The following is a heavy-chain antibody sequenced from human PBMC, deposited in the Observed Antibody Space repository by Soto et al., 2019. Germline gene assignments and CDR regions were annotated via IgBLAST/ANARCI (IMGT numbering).Heavy chain of an antibody. CDR1: GFTFSSFA. V-gene: IGHV3-23*01. CDR3: APMGV. CDR2: ISGSDNST. Sequence: GGSLRLSCAASGFTFSSFAMSWVRQAPGKGLEWVSAISGSDNSTYYADSVKGRFTISRDNSKNTPYLQMSSLRADDTAVYYCAPMGVWGQGTTVTVSS. J-gene: IGHJ6*02.